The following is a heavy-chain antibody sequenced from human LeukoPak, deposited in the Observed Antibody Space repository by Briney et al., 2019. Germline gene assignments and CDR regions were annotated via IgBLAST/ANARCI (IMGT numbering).Heavy chain of an antibody. Sequence: SETLSLTCAVYGESLNSYYWSWVRQPPGEGLEWIGEIYESGTAKYNPSLKSRVAISMVPSKQQFSLRLSSVTAADTAVYYCARGAWAARLASWGLGTPVIVSS. CDR2: IYESGTA. CDR3: ARGAWAARLAS. V-gene: IGHV4-34*01. D-gene: IGHD2-15*01. CDR1: GESLNSYY. J-gene: IGHJ4*02.